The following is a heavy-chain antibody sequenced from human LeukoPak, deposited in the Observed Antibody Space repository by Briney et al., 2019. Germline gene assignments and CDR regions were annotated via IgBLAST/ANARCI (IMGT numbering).Heavy chain of an antibody. D-gene: IGHD6-13*01. CDR1: EFPFSSYS. CDR3: ARDEETAAGLKGFDL. J-gene: IGHJ4*02. Sequence: GGSLRLSCAASEFPFSSYSMNWFRQAPGKGLEWVASITSGSKYIFYADSVKGRFTISRDNAEESLYLQMKSLRADDTGVYYCARDEETAAGLKGFDLWGQGTLVTVSS. V-gene: IGHV3-21*01. CDR2: ITSGSKYI.